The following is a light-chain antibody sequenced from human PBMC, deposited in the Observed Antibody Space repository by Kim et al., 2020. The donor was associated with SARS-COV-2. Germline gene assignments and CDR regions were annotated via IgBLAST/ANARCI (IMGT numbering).Light chain of an antibody. V-gene: IGKV3-15*01. CDR2: GAS. Sequence: SVCTGDRADTPRRASQCVLSNLAWYQQNTGQAPSLLIYGASTRATGIPARFSGSGSGTEFTLTISSLQSEDFAVYYCQQYNNWPSFGPGTKVDIK. CDR3: QQYNNWPS. J-gene: IGKJ3*01. CDR1: QCVLSN.